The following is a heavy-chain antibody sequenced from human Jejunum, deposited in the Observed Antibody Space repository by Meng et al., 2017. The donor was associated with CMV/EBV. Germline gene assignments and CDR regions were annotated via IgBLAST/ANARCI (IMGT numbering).Heavy chain of an antibody. J-gene: IGHJ4*02. Sequence: EVEVVESGGCLVHPGVSLRLSCAASGFTFSSYWMHWVRQAPGKGLVWVSRINNDGSSTSYADSVKGRFTISRDNAKNTLYLQMNSLRAEDTAVYYCARDGTDMMPLDYWGQGTLVTVSS. CDR1: GFTFSSYW. CDR2: INNDGSST. V-gene: IGHV3-74*01. D-gene: IGHD5-18*01. CDR3: ARDGTDMMPLDY.